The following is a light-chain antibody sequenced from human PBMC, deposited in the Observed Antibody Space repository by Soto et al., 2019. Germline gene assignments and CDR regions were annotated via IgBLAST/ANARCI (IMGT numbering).Light chain of an antibody. CDR2: YDR. CDR1: NIGRKS. J-gene: IGLJ1*01. V-gene: IGLV3-21*04. Sequence: SYELTQPPSVSLAPGETASIACGGDNIGRKSVHWYQQKPGQAPAVVMYYDRDRPSGIPERFSGSNSGNTATLTISWVEAGDEADYYCQVYDSSSDHFVFGTGTKLTVL. CDR3: QVYDSSSDHFV.